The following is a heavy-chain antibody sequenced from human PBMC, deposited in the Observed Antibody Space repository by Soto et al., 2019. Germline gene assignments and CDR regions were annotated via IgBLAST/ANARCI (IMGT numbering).Heavy chain of an antibody. CDR2: INPSGGST. Sequence: ASVKVSCRASGYTFTSYYMHWVRQAPGQGVEWMGIINPSGGSTSYAQKVQGRVTMTRDTSTSTVYMELSSLRSEDRALYYCARNRSFTLGFYYDGMDVWGQGTTVTVSS. CDR3: ARNRSFTLGFYYDGMDV. CDR1: GYTFTSYY. J-gene: IGHJ6*02. D-gene: IGHD3-16*02. V-gene: IGHV1-46*01.